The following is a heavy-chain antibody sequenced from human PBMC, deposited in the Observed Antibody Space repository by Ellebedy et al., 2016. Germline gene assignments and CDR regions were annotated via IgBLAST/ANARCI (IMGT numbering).Heavy chain of an antibody. Sequence: SVKVSCXASGGTFSSYAISWVRQAPGQGLEWMGGIIPIFGTANYAQKCQGRVTITADESTSTAYMELSSLRSEDTAVYYCAREGYCSGGSCYSFDPWGQGTLVTVSS. D-gene: IGHD2-15*01. CDR2: IIPIFGTA. J-gene: IGHJ5*02. V-gene: IGHV1-69*13. CDR3: AREGYCSGGSCYSFDP. CDR1: GGTFSSYA.